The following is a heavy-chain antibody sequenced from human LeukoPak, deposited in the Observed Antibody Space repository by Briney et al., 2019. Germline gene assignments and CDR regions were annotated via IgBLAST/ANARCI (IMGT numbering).Heavy chain of an antibody. J-gene: IGHJ4*02. D-gene: IGHD1-26*01. CDR3: ARERGWELPSSFDS. V-gene: IGHV3-7*01. CDR2: IKPDGGDK. Sequence: GGSLRLSCAASGFTFNDYWMSWVRQAPGKGLEWEANIKPDGGDKYYVDSVKGRFTISRDNGKNSMCLQMNSLRAEDTAVYYCARERGWELPSSFDSWGQGTLVTVSS. CDR1: GFTFNDYW.